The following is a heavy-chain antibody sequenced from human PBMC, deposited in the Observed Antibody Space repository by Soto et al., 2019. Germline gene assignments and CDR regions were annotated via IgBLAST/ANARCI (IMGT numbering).Heavy chain of an antibody. Sequence: SQTLSLTCVISGDSVSSNSAAWNWIRQSPSRGLEWLGRTYYRSKWYNDYAVSVKSRITINPDTSKNQFSLQLNSVTPEDTAVYYCAREGLQQLVGYYYYYGMDVWGQGTTVTVSS. CDR2: TYYRSKWYN. D-gene: IGHD6-6*01. J-gene: IGHJ6*02. CDR1: GDSVSSNSAA. CDR3: AREGLQQLVGYYYYYGMDV. V-gene: IGHV6-1*01.